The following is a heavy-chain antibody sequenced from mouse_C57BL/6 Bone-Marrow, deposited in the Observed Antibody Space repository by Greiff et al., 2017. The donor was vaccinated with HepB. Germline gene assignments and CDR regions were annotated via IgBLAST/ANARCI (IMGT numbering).Heavy chain of an antibody. J-gene: IGHJ3*01. CDR1: GYTFTDYE. CDR3: TNYSGSVLCFAY. CDR2: IDPETGGT. D-gene: IGHD1-1*01. Sequence: VQLQQSGAELVRPGASVTLSCKASGYTFTDYEMHWVKQTPVHGLEWIGAIDPETGGTAYNQKFKGKAILTADKSSSTAYMELRSLTSEDSAVYYCTNYSGSVLCFAYWGQGTLVTVSA. V-gene: IGHV1-15*01.